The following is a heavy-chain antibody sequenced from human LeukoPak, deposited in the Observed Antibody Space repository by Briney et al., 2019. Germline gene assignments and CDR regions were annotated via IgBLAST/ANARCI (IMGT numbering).Heavy chain of an antibody. Sequence: QPGGSLRLSCAASGFTFTSYAIHWVRQAPGKGLGRVAVIWYDGSDKYSADSVKGRFTISRDSSKGTLFLQMSSLRVEDTAIYYCARDAGVVLVPSYYFDNWGQGTLVTVSS. CDR1: GFTFTSYA. CDR2: IWYDGSDK. J-gene: IGHJ4*02. V-gene: IGHV3-33*01. D-gene: IGHD3-3*01. CDR3: ARDAGVVLVPSYYFDN.